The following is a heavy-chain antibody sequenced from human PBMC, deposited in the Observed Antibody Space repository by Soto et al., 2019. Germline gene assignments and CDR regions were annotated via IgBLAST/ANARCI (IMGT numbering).Heavy chain of an antibody. D-gene: IGHD6-13*01. Sequence: ASVKVSCKASGYTFTSYYMHWVRQAPGQGLEWMGIINPSGGSTSYAQKFQGRVTMTRDTSTSTVYMELSSLRSEGTAVYYCARESAGTLFYYYYYYGMDVWGQGTTVTVSS. CDR1: GYTFTSYY. V-gene: IGHV1-46*01. J-gene: IGHJ6*02. CDR2: INPSGGST. CDR3: ARESAGTLFYYYYYYGMDV.